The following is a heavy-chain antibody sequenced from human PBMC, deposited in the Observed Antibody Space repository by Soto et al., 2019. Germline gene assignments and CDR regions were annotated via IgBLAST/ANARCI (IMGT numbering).Heavy chain of an antibody. CDR1: GFTFCSYG. D-gene: IGHD6-13*01. Sequence: QVQLVESGGGVVQPGRSLRLSCAASGFTFCSYGMHWVRQAPGKGLEWVAVIWYDGSNKYYAASVKGRFTISRDNSKNPLYLQITSPRAEYTGVYYCARAPGSSSWYPIYGMDVWGQGPTDTVSS. CDR2: IWYDGSNK. V-gene: IGHV3-33*01. CDR3: ARAPGSSSWYPIYGMDV. J-gene: IGHJ6*02.